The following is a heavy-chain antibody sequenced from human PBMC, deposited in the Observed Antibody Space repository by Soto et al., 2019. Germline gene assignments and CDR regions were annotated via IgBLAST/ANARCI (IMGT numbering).Heavy chain of an antibody. CDR2: TYYRSRWYS. V-gene: IGHV6-1*01. Sequence: PSQTLSLTCVGSGDTVSSNSVAWNWVRQSPSRGLEWLGRTYYRSRWYSDYAVSVRSRRDINADTSKNQVSLPLNSVTPEDTAVYYCARSAEDSDYYYYGMDVWGQGTTVTVSS. CDR1: GDTVSSNSVA. CDR3: ARSAEDSDYYYYGMDV. J-gene: IGHJ6*02. D-gene: IGHD2-15*01.